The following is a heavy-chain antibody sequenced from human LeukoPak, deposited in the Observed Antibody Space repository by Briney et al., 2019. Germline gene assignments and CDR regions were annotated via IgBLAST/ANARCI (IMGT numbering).Heavy chain of an antibody. CDR3: ARPRGLGPLRIDY. CDR2: INPNSGGT. CDR1: GYTFTGYY. V-gene: IGHV1-2*02. Sequence: GASVKVSCKASGYTFTGYYMHWVRQAPGQGLEWMGWINPNSGGTNYAQKFQGRVTMTRDTSISTAYRELSRLRSDDTAVYYCARPRGLGPLRIDYWGQGTLVTVSS. J-gene: IGHJ4*02. D-gene: IGHD3-10*01.